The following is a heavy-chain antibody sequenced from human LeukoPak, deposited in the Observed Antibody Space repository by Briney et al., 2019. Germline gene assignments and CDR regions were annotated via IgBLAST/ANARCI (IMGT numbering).Heavy chain of an antibody. Sequence: SGGSLRLSCAASGFTFDDYAMHWVRQAPGKGLEWVSGISWNSGTIGYADSVKGRFTISRDNAKNSLYLQMSSLRAEDMAFYYCAKGNSGSYSLDWFDPWGQGTLVSVSS. CDR1: GFTFDDYA. D-gene: IGHD5-12*01. J-gene: IGHJ5*02. CDR3: AKGNSGSYSLDWFDP. V-gene: IGHV3-9*03. CDR2: ISWNSGTI.